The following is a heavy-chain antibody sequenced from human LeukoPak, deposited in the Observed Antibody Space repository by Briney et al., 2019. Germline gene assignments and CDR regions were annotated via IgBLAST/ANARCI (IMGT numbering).Heavy chain of an antibody. D-gene: IGHD3-3*01. J-gene: IGHJ6*04. CDR1: GGSISTYY. CDR2: IHYSGAT. Sequence: SETLSLTCTVSGGSISTYYWSWIRQPPGKGLEWIGYIHYSGATSYNPSLNSRVTVSVDTSKNQLSLKLNSVTAADTAVYYCARATNYDLWSAYYHHMDVWGKGTTVTVSS. V-gene: IGHV4-59*01. CDR3: ARATNYDLWSAYYHHMDV.